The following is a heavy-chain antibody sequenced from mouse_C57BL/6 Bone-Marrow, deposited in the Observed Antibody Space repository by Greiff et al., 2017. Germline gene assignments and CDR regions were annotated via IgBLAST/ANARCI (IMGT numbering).Heavy chain of an antibody. V-gene: IGHV1-78*01. CDR1: GYTFTDHT. CDR2: IYPRDGST. CDR3: ARKKTYYSNYSAMDY. J-gene: IGHJ4*01. D-gene: IGHD2-5*01. Sequence: SDAELVKPGASVKISCKVSGYTFTDHTIHWMKQRPEQGLEWIGYIYPRDGSTKYNEKFKGKATLTADKSSSTAYMQLNSLTSEDSAVYFCARKKTYYSNYSAMDYWGQGTSVTVAS.